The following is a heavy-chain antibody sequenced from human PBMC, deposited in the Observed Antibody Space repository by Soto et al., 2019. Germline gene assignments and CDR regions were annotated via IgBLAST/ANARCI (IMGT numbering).Heavy chain of an antibody. D-gene: IGHD3-10*01. J-gene: IGHJ6*02. CDR1: GYTFTSYA. Sequence: SVKVSFKASGYTFTSYAISWVRQAPGQGLEWMGGIIPIFGTANYAQKFQGRVTITADESTSTAYMELSSLRSEDTAVYYCARCITMVRGLWGTGRSSYYYYGMDVWGQGTTVTVSS. CDR2: IIPIFGTA. V-gene: IGHV1-69*13. CDR3: ARCITMVRGLWGTGRSSYYYYGMDV.